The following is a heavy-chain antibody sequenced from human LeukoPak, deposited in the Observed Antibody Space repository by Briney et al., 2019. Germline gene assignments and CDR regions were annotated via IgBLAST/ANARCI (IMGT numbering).Heavy chain of an antibody. CDR3: ARAMDGAFDY. Sequence: SETLSLTCTVSGGSISSYYWSWIRQPPGKGLEWIGYIYYSGSTNYNPSLKSRVTISVDTSKNQFSLKLSSVTAADTAVYYCARAMDGAFDYWGQGTLVTVSS. J-gene: IGHJ4*02. V-gene: IGHV4-59*01. D-gene: IGHD3-10*01. CDR1: GGSISSYY. CDR2: IYYSGST.